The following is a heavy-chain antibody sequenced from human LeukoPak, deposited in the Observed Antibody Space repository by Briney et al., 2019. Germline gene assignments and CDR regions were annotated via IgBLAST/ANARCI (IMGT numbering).Heavy chain of an antibody. CDR2: ISTSGRT. J-gene: IGHJ4*02. CDR1: GGSISSGSYY. V-gene: IGHV4-61*02. D-gene: IGHD5-18*01. CDR3: ARGYSYGRGH. Sequence: SETLSLTCTVSGGSISSGSYYWTWIRQPAGKGLEWIGRISTSGRTNFNPSLKSRVTISIDTSKNQFSLKLSSVTAADTAVYYCARGYSYGRGHWGQGTLVTVSS.